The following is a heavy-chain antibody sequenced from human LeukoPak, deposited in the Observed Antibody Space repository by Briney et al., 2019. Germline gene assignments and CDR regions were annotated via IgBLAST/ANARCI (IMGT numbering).Heavy chain of an antibody. D-gene: IGHD3-10*01. Sequence: PGGSLRLSCAASGFTFSSYAMSWVRQAPGKGLEWVSAISGSGGSTYYADSVKGRFTISRDNSKNTLYLQMNSLRAEDTAVYYCAKRSRELGGSGSYSSYKYYFDYWGQGTLVTVSS. V-gene: IGHV3-23*01. CDR3: AKRSRELGGSGSYSSYKYYFDY. CDR2: ISGSGGST. CDR1: GFTFSSYA. J-gene: IGHJ4*02.